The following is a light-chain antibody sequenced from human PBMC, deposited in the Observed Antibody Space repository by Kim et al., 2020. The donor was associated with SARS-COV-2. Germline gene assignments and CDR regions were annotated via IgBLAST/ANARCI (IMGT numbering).Light chain of an antibody. J-gene: IGLJ2*01. CDR1: ILGVKD. CDR2: HDK. V-gene: IGLV3-1*01. Sequence: SLSPEQTATISCAGDILGVKDVWWYKRKPGQSPVVVIYHDKKRPTGIPERISASNSGNTATLTISGTRSVDKADYYCQAWDSTTVIFGGGTQLTVL. CDR3: QAWDSTTVI.